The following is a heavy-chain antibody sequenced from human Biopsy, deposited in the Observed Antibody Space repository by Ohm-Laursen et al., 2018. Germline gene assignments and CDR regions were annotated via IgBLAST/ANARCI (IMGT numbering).Heavy chain of an antibody. J-gene: IGHJ4*02. CDR1: GGTFSSYA. CDR2: INSMFGTT. CDR3: AKRGVERGRPLAY. V-gene: IGHV1-69*01. Sequence: GSSVKVSCKASGGTFSSYAISWVRQAPGQGLEWMGEINSMFGTTNYAQTFQGRVTITADESTGTAYMEVSSLRSEDTAVYYCAKRGVERGRPLAYWGQGTLVTVSS. D-gene: IGHD1-1*01.